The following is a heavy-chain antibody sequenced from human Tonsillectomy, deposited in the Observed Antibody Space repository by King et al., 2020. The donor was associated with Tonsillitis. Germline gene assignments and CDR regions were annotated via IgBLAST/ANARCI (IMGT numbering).Heavy chain of an antibody. D-gene: IGHD3-3*01. CDR1: GFTFSSYA. Sequence: VQLVESGGGLVQPGGSLRLSCAASGFTFSSYAMSWVRQAPGKGLEWVSVISGGGGGTYYADSVKGRFTISRDNSKNTLYLEMNSLRAEDTAVYYCAKDRDTYFDFWSGYSDFDYWGKGSLVTVSS. V-gene: IGHV3-23*04. J-gene: IGHJ4*02. CDR3: AKDRDTYFDFWSGYSDFDY. CDR2: ISGGGGGT.